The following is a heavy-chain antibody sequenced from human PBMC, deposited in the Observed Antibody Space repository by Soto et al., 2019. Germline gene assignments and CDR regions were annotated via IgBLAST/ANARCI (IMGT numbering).Heavy chain of an antibody. CDR3: ARGGSLNWYFDL. J-gene: IGHJ2*01. Sequence: EVQLVASGGGLVQPGGSLRLSCAASGFTFSSYWMHWVRQAPGKGLVWVSRINSDGSSTNYAYSVKGRFTISRDNAKNTLYLQMNSLRAEDTAGYYCARGGSLNWYFDLWGRGTLVTVSS. V-gene: IGHV3-74*01. CDR2: INSDGSST. CDR1: GFTFSSYW. D-gene: IGHD1-26*01.